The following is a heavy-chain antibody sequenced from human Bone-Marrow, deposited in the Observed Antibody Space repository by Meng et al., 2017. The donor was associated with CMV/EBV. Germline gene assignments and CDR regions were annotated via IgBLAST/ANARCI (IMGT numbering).Heavy chain of an antibody. CDR1: GGSFSGYY. V-gene: IGHV4-34*01. J-gene: IGHJ4*02. CDR2: INHSGGT. Sequence: SQTLSLTCAVYGGSFSGYYWSWIRQPPGKGLEWIGEINHSGGTNYNPSLKSRVTISIDTSKNQFSLKLTSVTAADTAVYYCARGYDFWSGYSATALGYWGQGALVTVSS. D-gene: IGHD3-3*01. CDR3: ARGYDFWSGYSATALGY.